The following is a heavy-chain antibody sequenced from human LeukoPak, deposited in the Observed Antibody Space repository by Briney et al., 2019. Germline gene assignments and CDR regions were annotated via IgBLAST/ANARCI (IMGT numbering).Heavy chain of an antibody. CDR1: GGSFSGYY. J-gene: IGHJ4*02. Sequence: SETLSLTCAVYGGSFSGYYWSWIRQPPGKGLEWIGEINHSGSTNYNPSLKSRVTISVDTSKNQFSLKLSSVTAADTAVYYCASGGGKGIVATIIEDWGQGTLVTVSS. CDR2: INHSGST. D-gene: IGHD5-12*01. V-gene: IGHV4-34*01. CDR3: ASGGGKGIVATIIED.